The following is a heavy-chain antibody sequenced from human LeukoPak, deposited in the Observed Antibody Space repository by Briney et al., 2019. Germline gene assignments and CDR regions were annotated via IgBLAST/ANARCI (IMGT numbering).Heavy chain of an antibody. CDR1: GYTFTSYD. D-gene: IGHD5-12*01. CDR3: AKAGILATMNAAWFNP. J-gene: IGHJ5*02. V-gene: IGHV1-8*01. CDR2: MNPNSGNT. Sequence: GASVKVSCKASGYTFTSYDINWVRQATGQGLEWMGWMNPNSGNTGYAQKFQGRVTMTRDTSISTAYMELSSLRSEDTAVYYCAKAGILATMNAAWFNPWGQGTLVTVSS.